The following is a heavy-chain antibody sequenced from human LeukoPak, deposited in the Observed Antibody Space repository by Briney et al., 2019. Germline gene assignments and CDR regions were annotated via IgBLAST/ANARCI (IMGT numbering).Heavy chain of an antibody. CDR2: ISSNGGST. J-gene: IGHJ4*02. Sequence: PGGSLRLSCAASGFTFSSYAMHWLRQAPGKGLEYVSAISSNGGSTYYANSVKGRFTISRDNSKNSLYLQMNTLRAEDTAVYYCARGSPVDYWGQGTLVTVSS. CDR1: GFTFSSYA. CDR3: ARGSPVDY. V-gene: IGHV3-64*01.